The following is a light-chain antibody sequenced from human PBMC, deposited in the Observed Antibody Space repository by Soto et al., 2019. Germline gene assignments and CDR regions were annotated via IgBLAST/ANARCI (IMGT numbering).Light chain of an antibody. CDR3: NSYVSTSTYV. Sequence: QSALTQPASVSGSPGQSITISCTGTSSDVGRFEYVSWYQQHPGKAPKLMVYDVSYRPSGVPSRFSGSKSGNTASLTISGLQAEDEADYYCNSYVSTSTYVFGTVTKLTVL. J-gene: IGLJ1*01. V-gene: IGLV2-14*01. CDR1: SSDVGRFEY. CDR2: DVS.